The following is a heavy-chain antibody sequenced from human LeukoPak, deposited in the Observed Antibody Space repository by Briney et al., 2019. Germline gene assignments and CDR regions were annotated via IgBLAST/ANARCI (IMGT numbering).Heavy chain of an antibody. CDR1: GFTFDDYG. V-gene: IGHV3-9*01. CDR2: ISWNSASV. Sequence: SGRSLRLSCGASGFTFDDYGMHWVRHAPGKGLEGVSTISWNSASVGYVDSVKGRFTISRDNAKKTLYLQMNSLRPEDTALYYCAKDYGYSSSWYDYWGQGTLVTVSS. D-gene: IGHD6-13*01. J-gene: IGHJ4*02. CDR3: AKDYGYSSSWYDY.